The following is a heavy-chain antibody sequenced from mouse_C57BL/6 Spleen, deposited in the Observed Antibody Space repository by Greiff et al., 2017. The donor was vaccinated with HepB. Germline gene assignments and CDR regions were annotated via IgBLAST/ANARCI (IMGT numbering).Heavy chain of an antibody. D-gene: IGHD1-1*01. Sequence: VQLQQSGAELVRPGASVKLSCTASGFNIKDYYMHWVKQRPEQGLEWIGRIDPEDGDTEYAPKFQGKATMTADTSSNTAYLQLSSLTSEDTAVYYCTTDGSSQWYFDYWGQGTTLTVSS. CDR1: GFNIKDYY. J-gene: IGHJ2*01. V-gene: IGHV14-1*01. CDR2: IDPEDGDT. CDR3: TTDGSSQWYFDY.